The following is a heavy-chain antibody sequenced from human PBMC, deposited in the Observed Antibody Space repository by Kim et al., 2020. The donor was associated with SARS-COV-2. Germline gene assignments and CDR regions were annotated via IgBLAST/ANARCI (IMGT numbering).Heavy chain of an antibody. V-gene: IGHV3-11*05. D-gene: IGHD6-13*01. Sequence: GRFTISIDNAKNSLYLQMHSLRAEDTAVYYCARAGWARMAAAGTIYWFDPWGQGTLVTVSS. CDR3: ARAGWARMAAAGTIYWFDP. J-gene: IGHJ5*02.